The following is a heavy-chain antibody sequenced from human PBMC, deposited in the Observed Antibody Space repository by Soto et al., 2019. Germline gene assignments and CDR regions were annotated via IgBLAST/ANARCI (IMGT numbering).Heavy chain of an antibody. D-gene: IGHD6-13*01. Sequence: PGESLKISCKGSGYSFTSYWIGWVRQMPGKGLEWMGIIYPGDSDTRYSPSFQGQVTISADKSISTAYLQWSSLKASDTAMYYCASGIAAAGTGYYYYYGMDVWGQGTTVTVSS. CDR3: ASGIAAAGTGYYYYYGMDV. CDR2: IYPGDSDT. V-gene: IGHV5-51*01. J-gene: IGHJ6*02. CDR1: GYSFTSYW.